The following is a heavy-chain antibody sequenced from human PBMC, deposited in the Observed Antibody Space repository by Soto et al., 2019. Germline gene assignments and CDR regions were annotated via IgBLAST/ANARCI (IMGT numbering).Heavy chain of an antibody. V-gene: IGHV4-39*01. CDR1: GGSISSSSYY. CDR2: IYYSGST. J-gene: IGHJ3*02. CDR3: ARLKDYGDYSDAFDI. Sequence: PSETQSLTCTISGGSISSSSYYWGWIRQPPGKGLDWIGSIYYSGSTYYNPSLKSRVTISVDPSKNQFSLKLSSVTAADTAVYYCARLKDYGDYSDAFDIWGQGTMVTVSS. D-gene: IGHD4-17*01.